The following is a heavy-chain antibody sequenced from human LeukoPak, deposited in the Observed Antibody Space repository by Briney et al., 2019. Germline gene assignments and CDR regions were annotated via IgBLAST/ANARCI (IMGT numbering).Heavy chain of an antibody. V-gene: IGHV1-69*13. D-gene: IGHD3-16*02. CDR1: GGTFSSYA. CDR3: ARDFNVHLGDGLIDY. Sequence: GASVKVSCKASGGTFSSYAISWVRQAPGQGLEWMGGIIPIFGTANYAQKFQGRVTITADESTSTAYMDLSSLRSDDTAVYYCARDFNVHLGDGLIDYWGQGTLLTVSS. CDR2: IIPIFGTA. J-gene: IGHJ4*02.